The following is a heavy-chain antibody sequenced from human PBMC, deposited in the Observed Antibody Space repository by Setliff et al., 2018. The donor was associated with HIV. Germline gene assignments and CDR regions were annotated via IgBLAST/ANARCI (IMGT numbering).Heavy chain of an antibody. Sequence: ASVKVSCKASGYTFTSYAMHWVRQAPGQRLEWMGWINAGNGNTKYSQKFQGRVTITRDTSASTAYMELSSLRSEETAVYYCARDPEAQIVVVPAYMDVWGKGTTVTVSS. CDR1: GYTFTSYA. CDR2: INAGNGNT. J-gene: IGHJ6*03. V-gene: IGHV1-3*01. D-gene: IGHD2-2*01. CDR3: ARDPEAQIVVVPAYMDV.